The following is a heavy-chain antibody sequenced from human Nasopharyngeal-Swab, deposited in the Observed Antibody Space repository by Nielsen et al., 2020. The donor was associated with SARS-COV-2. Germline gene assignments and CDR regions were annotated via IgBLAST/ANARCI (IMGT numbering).Heavy chain of an antibody. CDR2: MNPNGGNT. D-gene: IGHD6-19*01. J-gene: IGHJ3*02. Sequence: ASVKVSCKASGYTFTSYDFNCVRQATGQGREWMGWMNPNGGNTGYAQKFQGSVIMTRNNSISTAYMELSSLRSEDTAVYYCARGRLLHAFDIWGQGTMVTVSS. CDR1: GYTFTSYD. CDR3: ARGRLLHAFDI. V-gene: IGHV1-8*01.